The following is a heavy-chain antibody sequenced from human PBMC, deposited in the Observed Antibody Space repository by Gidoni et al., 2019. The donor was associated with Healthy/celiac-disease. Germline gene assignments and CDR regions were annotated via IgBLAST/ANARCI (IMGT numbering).Heavy chain of an antibody. CDR1: AFTASGNY. V-gene: IGHV3-53*02. Sequence: EVQLVETRGGLIQPAWYLRLSCAASAFTASGNYRSWSRQAPGKGVEWVSVIYSGGSTYYADSVKGRFTISRDNSKNTLYLQMNSLRAEDTAVYYCARSPVTYYDSSGYYYFDYWGQGTLVTVSS. D-gene: IGHD3-22*01. CDR3: ARSPVTYYDSSGYYYFDY. J-gene: IGHJ4*02. CDR2: IYSGGST.